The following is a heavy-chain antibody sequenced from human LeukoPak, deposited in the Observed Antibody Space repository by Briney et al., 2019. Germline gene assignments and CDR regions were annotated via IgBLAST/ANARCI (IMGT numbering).Heavy chain of an antibody. V-gene: IGHV3-30*18. CDR2: ISYDGSNK. CDR1: GFTFSSYG. CDR3: AKDGYSNSFDY. Sequence: GGSLRLSCAASGFTFSSYGMHWVRQAPGKGLEWVAVISYDGSNKYYADSVKGRFTISRDNSKNTLYLQMNSLRAEDTAVYYCAKDGYSNSFDYWGQRTLVTVSS. D-gene: IGHD6-13*01. J-gene: IGHJ4*02.